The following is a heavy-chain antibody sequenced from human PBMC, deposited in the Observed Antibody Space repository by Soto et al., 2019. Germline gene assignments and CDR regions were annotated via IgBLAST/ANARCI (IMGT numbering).Heavy chain of an antibody. CDR2: INHSGST. CDR3: ARVRYCGSVSHPRPTWYFDL. J-gene: IGHJ2*01. D-gene: IGHD3-10*01. CDR1: GGSFSGYY. Sequence: PSETLSLTXAVYGGSFSGYYWSWIRQPPGKGLEWIGEINHSGSTNYNPSLKSRVTISVDTSKNQFSLKLSSVTAADTAVYYCARVRYCGSVSHPRPTWYFDLWGRGTLVTVS. V-gene: IGHV4-34*01.